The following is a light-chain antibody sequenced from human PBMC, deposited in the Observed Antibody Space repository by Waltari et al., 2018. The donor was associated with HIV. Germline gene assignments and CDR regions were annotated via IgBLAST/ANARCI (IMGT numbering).Light chain of an antibody. J-gene: IGLJ3*02. Sequence: QSALTQPASVSGSPGQSITISCTGTNSDVGGYNYVSWYQQQPGKAPKIMIFDVTKRPSGVPDRFSGSKSDNTASLTISGLQGEDEADYYCCSYVGNSIWVFGGGTKLTVL. CDR1: NSDVGGYNY. CDR2: DVT. CDR3: CSYVGNSIWV. V-gene: IGLV2-11*01.